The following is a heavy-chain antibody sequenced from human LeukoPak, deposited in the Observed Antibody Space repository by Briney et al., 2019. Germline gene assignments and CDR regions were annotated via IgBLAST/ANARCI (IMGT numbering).Heavy chain of an antibody. CDR1: GFTFSSYE. D-gene: IGHD3-3*01. Sequence: QPGGSLRLSCAASGFTFSSYEMNWVRQAPGKGLEWVSYISSSGSTIYYADSVKGRFTISRDNAKNSLYLQMNSLRAEDTAVYYCARRHEWPSYYYYYMDVWGKGTTVTVSS. V-gene: IGHV3-48*03. CDR2: ISSSGSTI. CDR3: ARRHEWPSYYYYYMDV. J-gene: IGHJ6*03.